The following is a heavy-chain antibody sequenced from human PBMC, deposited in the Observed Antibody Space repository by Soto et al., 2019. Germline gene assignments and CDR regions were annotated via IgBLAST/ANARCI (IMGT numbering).Heavy chain of an antibody. CDR2: ISSTTNYI. CDR1: GFTFTRYS. V-gene: IGHV3-21*06. J-gene: IGHJ4*02. Sequence: EVQLVASGGGLVKPGGSLRLSCAASGFTFTRYSMNWVRQAPGKGLEWVSSISSTTNYIYYRDSMKGRFTISRDNAKNSLYLEMNSLRAEDTAVYYCARESEDLTSNFDYWGQGTLVTVSS. CDR3: ARESEDLTSNFDY.